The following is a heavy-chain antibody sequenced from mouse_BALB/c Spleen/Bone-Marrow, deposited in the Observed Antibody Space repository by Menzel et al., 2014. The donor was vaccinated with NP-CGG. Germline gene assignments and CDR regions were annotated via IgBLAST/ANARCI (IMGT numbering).Heavy chain of an antibody. CDR1: GFNIKDNY. CDR3: ARDNYDDYYAIDD. D-gene: IGHD2-12*01. Sequence: VQLKQSGPELVKPGASVKLSCTASGFNIKDNYMHWVKQRPEQGLEWIGRIDPANGNTRYDPKFQDKATITTDTSSNTAYLQLSSLTSEDTAVYYCARDNYDDYYAIDDWGQGTSVTVSS. V-gene: IGHV14-3*02. J-gene: IGHJ4*01. CDR2: IDPANGNT.